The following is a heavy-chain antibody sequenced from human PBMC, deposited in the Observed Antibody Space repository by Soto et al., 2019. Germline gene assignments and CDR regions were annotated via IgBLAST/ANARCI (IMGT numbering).Heavy chain of an antibody. CDR1: GLTFGNYA. D-gene: IGHD2-21*02. J-gene: IGHJ2*01. CDR3: AVTPNCGRDCSAGSSWYFYI. Sequence: EVQLLESGGGLVQPGGSVRLSCAASGLTFGNYAMSWVRQAPGKGLEWVSAISGDSGRTYYADSVKGRYTISRDNSKNTLYLQMNTLRAEDTAVYYCAVTPNCGRDCSAGSSWYFYIWGRGTLVTVSS. V-gene: IGHV3-23*01. CDR2: ISGDSGRT.